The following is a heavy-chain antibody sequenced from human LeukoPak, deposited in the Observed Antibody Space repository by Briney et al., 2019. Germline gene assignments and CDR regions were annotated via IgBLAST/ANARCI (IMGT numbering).Heavy chain of an antibody. J-gene: IGHJ4*02. CDR2: INPNSGGT. CDR3: ARGSDDFWSGYSPSY. D-gene: IGHD3-3*01. V-gene: IGHV1-2*02. CDR1: GSTFTGYY. Sequence: GSSVKVSFTCSGSTFTGYYMHWVRQAPGQGLERMGWINPNSGGTNYAQKFQGRRTMTRDTSISTTYMELSRLRSDATAVYYCARGSDDFWSGYSPSYWGQGTLVTVSS.